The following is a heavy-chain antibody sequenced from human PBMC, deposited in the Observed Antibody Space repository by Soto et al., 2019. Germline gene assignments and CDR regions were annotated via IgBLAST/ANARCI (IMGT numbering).Heavy chain of an antibody. CDR2: ISGSGGST. V-gene: IGHV3-23*01. D-gene: IGHD3-22*01. Sequence: GGSLRLSGAASGFTVSSNYMSWVRQAPGKGLEWVSAISGSGGSTYYADSVKGRFTISRDNSKNTLYLQMNSLRAEDTAVYYCAKESGDYYDSSGNDYWGQGTLVTVSS. J-gene: IGHJ4*02. CDR3: AKESGDYYDSSGNDY. CDR1: GFTVSSNY.